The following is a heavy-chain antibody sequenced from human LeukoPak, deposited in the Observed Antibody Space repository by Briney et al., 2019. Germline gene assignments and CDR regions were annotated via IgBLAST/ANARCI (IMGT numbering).Heavy chain of an antibody. D-gene: IGHD6-19*01. CDR3: VRSATIAVFRYGMDV. CDR2: VHHTGVT. Sequence: SETLSLTCSVSGGSITSLYWSWVRQPPGKGPEYVGYVHHTGVTNYNPSLRGRVTVSMDASKNQFYLKLNSVTAADTAVYYCVRSATIAVFRYGMDVWGQGTTVTVSS. CDR1: GGSITSLY. J-gene: IGHJ6*02. V-gene: IGHV4-59*11.